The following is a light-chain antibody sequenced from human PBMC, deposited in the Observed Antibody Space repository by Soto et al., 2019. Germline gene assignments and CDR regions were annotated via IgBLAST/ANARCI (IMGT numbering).Light chain of an antibody. V-gene: IGLV1-44*01. CDR1: SSNVGRNT. CDR3: AAWDDSLNAVV. CDR2: SNN. Sequence: QSVLTQPPSASGTPGQRVTISCSGSSSNVGRNTVNWYQQLPGTAPKLLIYSNNQRPSGVPDRFSGSKSGTSASLAISGLQSEDEADYYCAAWDDSLNAVVFGGGTKLTDL. J-gene: IGLJ2*01.